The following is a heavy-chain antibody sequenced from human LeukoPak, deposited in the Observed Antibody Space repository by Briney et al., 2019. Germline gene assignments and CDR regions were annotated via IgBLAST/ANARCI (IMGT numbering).Heavy chain of an antibody. CDR3: ARGSFAGARPGEDY. CDR1: GFTFSSYS. V-gene: IGHV3-48*01. Sequence: GGSLRLSCAASGFTFSSYSMSWVRQAPGKGLEWVSYISSSSSTMYYADSVKGRFTVSRDNAKNSLYLQMNSLRAEDTAVYYCARGSFAGARPGEDYWGQGTLVTVSS. CDR2: ISSSSSTM. D-gene: IGHD3-16*01. J-gene: IGHJ4*02.